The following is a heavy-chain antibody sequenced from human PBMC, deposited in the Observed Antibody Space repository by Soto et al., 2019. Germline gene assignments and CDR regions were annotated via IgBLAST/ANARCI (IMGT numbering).Heavy chain of an antibody. CDR3: AKALYYYDSSPLDH. Sequence: PGGSLRLSCAAAGFDFEDFAMHWVRQAPGKGLEWVSLINSDGTDSYYMDSVRGRFTISRDNGKNSLYLQMDRLRPEGTAFYFCAKALYYYDSSPLDHWGQGTLVTVSS. D-gene: IGHD3-22*01. J-gene: IGHJ4*02. CDR1: GFDFEDFA. V-gene: IGHV3-43D*04. CDR2: INSDGTDS.